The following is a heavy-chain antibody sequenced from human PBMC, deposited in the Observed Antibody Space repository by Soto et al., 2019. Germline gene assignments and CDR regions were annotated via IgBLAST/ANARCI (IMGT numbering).Heavy chain of an antibody. J-gene: IGHJ4*02. V-gene: IGHV4-59*01. D-gene: IGHD2-15*01. CDR3: ARVGGTRGWY. CDR2: IHDSGRS. Sequence: QVQLQESGPGLVKLSETLSLTCTVSSDSITNYYWSWIRQSPGKGLEWIGYIHDSGRSNYNPSLKSGVKISVNTSKKQFSLKVNSVTAADTAVYYCARVGGTRGWYWGPGTLVTVSS. CDR1: SDSITNYY.